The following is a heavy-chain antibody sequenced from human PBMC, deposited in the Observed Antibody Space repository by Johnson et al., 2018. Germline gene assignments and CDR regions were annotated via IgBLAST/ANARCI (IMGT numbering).Heavy chain of an antibody. J-gene: IGHJ3*02. D-gene: IGHD3-22*01. CDR2: ISYDGSNK. CDR3: GRVSSGYYWSDAFDI. Sequence: QVQLVQSGGGVVQPGRSLRLSCAASGFTFSSYAMHWVRQAPGKGLEWVAVISYDGSNKYYADSVKGRFTISRDNSKNTLYLQMNSLEAEDAAVYYCGRVSSGYYWSDAFDIWGKGTMVTVSS. CDR1: GFTFSSYA. V-gene: IGHV3-30-3*01.